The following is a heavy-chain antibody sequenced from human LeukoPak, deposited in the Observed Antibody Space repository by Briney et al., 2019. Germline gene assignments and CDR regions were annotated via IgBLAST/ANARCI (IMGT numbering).Heavy chain of an antibody. D-gene: IGHD3-22*01. CDR1: GYTFTGYY. CDR2: INPNSGGT. CDR3: ARDDNYYDSSGYYPYYYYYGMDV. J-gene: IGHJ6*02. Sequence: PGASVKVSCKASGYTFTGYYMHWVRQVPGQGLEWMGWINPNSGGTNYAQKFQGRVTMTRDTSTSTAYMELSRLRSDDTAVYYCARDDNYYDSSGYYPYYYYYGMDVWGQGTTVTVSS. V-gene: IGHV1-2*02.